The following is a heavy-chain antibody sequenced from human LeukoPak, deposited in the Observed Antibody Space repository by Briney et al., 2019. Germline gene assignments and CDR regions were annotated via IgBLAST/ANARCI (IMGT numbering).Heavy chain of an antibody. CDR3: ARGRRVWATYVVTPCLDY. Sequence: KPSETLSLTCTVSGGSISGGGYYWSWIRQHPGKGLEWIGYIYYSGSTYYNPSLKSRVTISVDTSKNQFSLKLSSVTAADTAVYYCARGRRVWATYVVTPCLDYWGQGTLVTVSS. D-gene: IGHD4-23*01. CDR2: IYYSGST. J-gene: IGHJ4*02. V-gene: IGHV4-31*03. CDR1: GGSISGGGYY.